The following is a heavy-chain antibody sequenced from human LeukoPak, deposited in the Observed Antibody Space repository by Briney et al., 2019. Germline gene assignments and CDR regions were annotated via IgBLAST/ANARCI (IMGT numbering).Heavy chain of an antibody. D-gene: IGHD4-23*01. CDR1: GFTFSSYS. J-gene: IGHJ4*02. CDR3: ARDGPGYGGPVADY. Sequence: PGGSLRLSCAASGFTFSSYSMNWVRQAPGKGLEWVSYISGNSRDIYYADSVKGRFTISRDNARNSLYLQMNSLRAEDTAVYFCARDGPGYGGPVADYWGQGSLVTVSS. V-gene: IGHV3-48*01. CDR2: ISGNSRDI.